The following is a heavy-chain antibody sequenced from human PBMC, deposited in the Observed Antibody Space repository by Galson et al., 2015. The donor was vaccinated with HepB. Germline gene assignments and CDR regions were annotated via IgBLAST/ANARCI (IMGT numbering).Heavy chain of an antibody. CDR1: GFTFSDCY. CDR3: ARGYCSGGICYLCPDY. V-gene: IGHV3-53*01. CDR2: IYTAGTT. Sequence: SLRLSCAASGFTFSDCYMSWVRQAPGKGLEWVSVIYTAGTTHYAESVKGRFTISRDNSNNRVYLQMNGLRAEDTAVYYCARGYCSGGICYLCPDYWGQGTLVTVSS. D-gene: IGHD2-15*01. J-gene: IGHJ4*02.